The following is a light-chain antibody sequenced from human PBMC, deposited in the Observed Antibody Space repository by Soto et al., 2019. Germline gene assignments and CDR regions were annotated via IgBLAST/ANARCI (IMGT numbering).Light chain of an antibody. CDR1: SGNIASNY. J-gene: IGLJ3*02. CDR2: EDN. CDR3: QSFDNNNFWV. Sequence: NFMLTQPHSVSESPGKTVTISCTGSSGNIASNYVYWYQQRPGSAPTTVIYEDNHRPSGVPDRFSGSVDSSSNSASLTISGLKTEDEADYYCQSFDNNNFWVFGGGTKLTVL. V-gene: IGLV6-57*02.